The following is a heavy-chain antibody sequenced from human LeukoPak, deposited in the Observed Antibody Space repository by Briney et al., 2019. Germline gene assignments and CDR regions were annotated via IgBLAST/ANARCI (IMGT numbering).Heavy chain of an antibody. D-gene: IGHD6-13*01. CDR2: INPSGGST. J-gene: IGHJ4*02. CDR3: ARDWGSLAAAGHHGAATFDY. Sequence: ASVTVSCKASGYTFTSYYMHCVRQAPGQGLEWMGIINPSGGSTSYAQKFQGRVTMTRDMSTSTVYMELSSLRSEDTAVYYCARDWGSLAAAGHHGAATFDYWGQGTLVTVSS. V-gene: IGHV1-46*01. CDR1: GYTFTSYY.